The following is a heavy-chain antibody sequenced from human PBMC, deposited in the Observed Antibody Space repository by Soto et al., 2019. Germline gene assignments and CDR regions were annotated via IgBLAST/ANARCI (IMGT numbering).Heavy chain of an antibody. D-gene: IGHD3-22*01. J-gene: IGHJ2*01. CDR3: ARMSYFYDKWYFDL. CDR1: GASINNNDYY. CDR2: VYYSGTT. Sequence: PSETLSLTCTVSGASINNNDYYWSWIRQTPGKGLEWIGYVYYSGTTDYIPSLKSRLSMSIDKSQNQFTLKLNSVTAADTATYYCARMSYFYDKWYFDLWGRGTLVTVSS. V-gene: IGHV4-30-4*01.